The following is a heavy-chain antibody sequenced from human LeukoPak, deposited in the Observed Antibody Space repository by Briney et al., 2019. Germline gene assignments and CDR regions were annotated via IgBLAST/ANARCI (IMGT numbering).Heavy chain of an antibody. CDR1: GGTFSSYA. J-gene: IGHJ4*02. Sequence: GASVKVSCKASGGTFSSYAINWVRQAPGQGLEWMGWINSNSGDTKYAQKFQGRVTMARDTSITTVYMELSSLRSDDTAVYYCARDKSGIDYWGQGTLVTVSS. V-gene: IGHV1-2*02. CDR2: INSNSGDT. D-gene: IGHD1-26*01. CDR3: ARDKSGIDY.